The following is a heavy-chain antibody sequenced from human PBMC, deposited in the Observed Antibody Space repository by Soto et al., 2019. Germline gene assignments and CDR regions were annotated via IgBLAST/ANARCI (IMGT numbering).Heavy chain of an antibody. D-gene: IGHD3-10*01. Sequence: SLRCSCTASRVACSKLSVTWVRQAPGLGLEWMGGIIPIFGTANYAQKFQGRVTITADESTSTAYMELSSLRSEDTAVYYCARGSGSSPTHFDYWGQGTLVTVSS. V-gene: IGHV1-69*13. CDR2: IIPIFGTA. CDR3: ARGSGSSPTHFDY. CDR1: RVACSKLS. J-gene: IGHJ4*02.